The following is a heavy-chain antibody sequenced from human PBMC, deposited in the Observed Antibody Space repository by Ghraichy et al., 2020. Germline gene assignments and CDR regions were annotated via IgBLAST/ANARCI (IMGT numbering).Heavy chain of an antibody. V-gene: IGHV3-43*01. CDR1: GFTFDDYT. CDR3: ARGYCSGGSCYSGLYYYYGMDV. D-gene: IGHD2-15*01. CDR2: ISWDGGST. Sequence: GGSLRLSCAASGFTFDDYTMHWVRQAPGKGLEWVSLISWDGGSTYYADSVKGRFTISRDNSKNSLYLQMNSLRTEDTALYYCARGYCSGGSCYSGLYYYYGMDVWGQGTTVTVSS. J-gene: IGHJ6*02.